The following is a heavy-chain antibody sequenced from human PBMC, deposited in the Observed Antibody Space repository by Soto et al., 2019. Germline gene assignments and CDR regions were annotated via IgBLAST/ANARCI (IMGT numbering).Heavy chain of an antibody. CDR3: ARVRYSYGYLVDY. V-gene: IGHV3-11*06. J-gene: IGHJ4*02. D-gene: IGHD5-18*01. CDR2: ISSSSSYT. CDR1: GFTFSDYY. Sequence: GGSLRLSCAASGFTFSDYYMSWIRQAPGKGLEWVSYISSSSSYTNYADSVKGRFTISRDNAKNSLYLQMNSLRAEDTAVYYCARVRYSYGYLVDYWGQGTLVTVSS.